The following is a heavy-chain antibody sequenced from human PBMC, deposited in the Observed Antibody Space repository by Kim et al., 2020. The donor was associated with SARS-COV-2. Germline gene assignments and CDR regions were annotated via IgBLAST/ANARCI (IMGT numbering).Heavy chain of an antibody. Sequence: GGSLRLSCAASGFTFNNYGMSWVRQAPGKGLEWVSYVSGGSSTIYYADSVKGRFTMSRDNAKNSLYLQMNSLRDEDTAVYYCARDSPGGNYDILTGYPRGSYFDPWGQGTLVTVSS. CDR1: GFTFNNYG. J-gene: IGHJ5*02. CDR2: VSGGSSTI. V-gene: IGHV3-48*02. CDR3: ARDSPGGNYDILTGYPRGSYFDP. D-gene: IGHD3-9*01.